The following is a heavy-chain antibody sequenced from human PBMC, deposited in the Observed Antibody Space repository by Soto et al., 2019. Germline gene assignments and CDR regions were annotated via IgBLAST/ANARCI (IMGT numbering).Heavy chain of an antibody. Sequence: SSETLSLTCSVSGYSVSSSDYNWAWISQPPGKGLEWIGSMFYSGLTYYNPSLKSRVTLSVDTSKNHFSVRLNSVTAADTAVYYCAPLTVSLSGPYGIHVWGQGTTVT. D-gene: IGHD2-15*01. V-gene: IGHV4-39*01. CDR2: MFYSGLT. CDR1: GYSVSSSDYN. CDR3: APLTVSLSGPYGIHV. J-gene: IGHJ6*02.